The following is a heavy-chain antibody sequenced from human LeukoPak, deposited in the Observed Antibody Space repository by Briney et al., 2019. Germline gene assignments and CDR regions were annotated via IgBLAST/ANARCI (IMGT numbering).Heavy chain of an antibody. V-gene: IGHV4-30-2*01. D-gene: IGHD2-15*01. CDR3: ARASPRYCSGGSCYADDY. J-gene: IGHJ4*02. CDR2: IYHSGST. Sequence: SETLSLTCAVSGGSISSGGYSWSWIRQPPGKGLEWIGYIYHSGSTYYNPSLKSRVTISVDRSKNQFFLKLSSVTAADTAVYYCARASPRYCSGGSCYADDYWGQGTLVTVSS. CDR1: GGSISSGGYS.